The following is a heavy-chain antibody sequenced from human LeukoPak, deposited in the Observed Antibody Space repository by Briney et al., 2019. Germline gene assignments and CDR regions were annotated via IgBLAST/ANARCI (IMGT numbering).Heavy chain of an antibody. J-gene: IGHJ1*01. CDR1: GYTFTGYY. V-gene: IGHV1-2*02. CDR3: ARGYCSGTSCSEYFQH. D-gene: IGHD2-2*01. CDR2: INPNSGGA. Sequence: ASVTASCKASGYTFTGYYINWVRQAPGQGLEWMGWINPNSGGANYAQKFRDRVTVTRDTPISTAYMELSRLRSDDTAVYYCARGYCSGTSCSEYFQHWGQGTLVTVSS.